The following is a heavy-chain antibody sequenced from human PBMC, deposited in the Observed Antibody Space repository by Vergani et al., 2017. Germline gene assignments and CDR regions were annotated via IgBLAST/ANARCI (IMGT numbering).Heavy chain of an antibody. J-gene: IGHJ4*02. CDR3: ARDSVDTAMGDFDY. D-gene: IGHD5-18*01. Sequence: EVQLVESGGGLVKPGGSLRLSCAASGFTFSSYSMNWVRQAPGKGLEWVSSISSSSSYIYYADSVKGRFTISRDNAKNSLYLQMNSPRAEDTAVYYCARDSVDTAMGDFDYWGQGTLVTVSS. CDR2: ISSSSSYI. CDR1: GFTFSSYS. V-gene: IGHV3-21*01.